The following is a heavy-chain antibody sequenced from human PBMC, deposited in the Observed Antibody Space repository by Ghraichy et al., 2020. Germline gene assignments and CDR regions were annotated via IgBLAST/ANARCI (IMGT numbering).Heavy chain of an antibody. CDR1: GGSISNTKYY. J-gene: IGHJ4*02. Sequence: GSLRLTCTVSGGSISNTKYYWAWIRQPPGKGLEWIGNIYYTGITYYNSSLKSRVTISVDTSKNQFSLKVNSVTAADTAVYYCARHGGDYWGQGTLVTVSS. CDR2: IYYTGIT. D-gene: IGHD3-3*01. CDR3: ARHGGDY. V-gene: IGHV4-39*01.